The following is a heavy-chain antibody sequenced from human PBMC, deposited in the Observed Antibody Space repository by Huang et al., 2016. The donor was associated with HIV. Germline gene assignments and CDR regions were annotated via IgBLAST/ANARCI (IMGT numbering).Heavy chain of an antibody. D-gene: IGHD2-2*01. CDR3: ARDSPLLGVVIVVVPTAPNAFDI. Sequence: QVQLVQSGVEVKKPGASVKVSCKASGYTFTSYGISWVRQAPGQGLVWMGWIRAYNGGTKDGTNVPGRVTMTTDTSTSTAYMELRSLRSDDTAVYYCARDSPLLGVVIVVVPTAPNAFDIWGQGTMVTVSS. V-gene: IGHV1-18*01. CDR1: GYTFTSYG. CDR2: IRAYNGGT. J-gene: IGHJ3*02.